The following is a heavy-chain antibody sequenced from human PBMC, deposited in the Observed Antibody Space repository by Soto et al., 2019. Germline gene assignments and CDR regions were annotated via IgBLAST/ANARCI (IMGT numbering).Heavy chain of an antibody. CDR3: ARDGDEKSYYYCGMDV. CDR2: INPSGGST. V-gene: IGHV1-46*01. Sequence: QVQLVQSGAEVKKPGASVKVSCKASGYTFTSYYMHWVRQAPGQGLEWMGIINPSGGSTSYAQKFRGRVTMTRDTSTSTVYMELSSLRSEDTAVYYCARDGDEKSYYYCGMDVWGQGTTVTVSS. CDR1: GYTFTSYY. D-gene: IGHD7-27*01. J-gene: IGHJ6*02.